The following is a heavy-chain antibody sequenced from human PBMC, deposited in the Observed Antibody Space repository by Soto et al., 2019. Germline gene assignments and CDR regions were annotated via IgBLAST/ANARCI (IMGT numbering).Heavy chain of an antibody. V-gene: IGHV1-69*05. CDR3: ARVIEYNWTLGGMDV. Sequence: QVQLVQSGAEVKKPGSSVKVSCKASGGTFSSYAISWVRQAPGQGLAWMGGISPIFGTANYAQKFQGRVTMTTEESTRTAYMELSSLRSEATAVYYCARVIEYNWTLGGMDVCGQGTTVTVSS. CDR2: ISPIFGTA. J-gene: IGHJ6*02. D-gene: IGHD1-20*01. CDR1: GGTFSSYA.